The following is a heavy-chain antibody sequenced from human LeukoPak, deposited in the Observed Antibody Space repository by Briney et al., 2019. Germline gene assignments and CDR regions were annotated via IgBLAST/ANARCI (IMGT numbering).Heavy chain of an antibody. CDR1: GGSISSSSYN. Sequence: PAETLSLTCTVSGGSISSSSYNWGWLRQPPGKGLEWIGSIYYSGSTYYNPSFKSRVTISVDTSKNQFSLKLSSWTAADTAAYYCAEAGYSYDPRGYYYYGMDVWGQGTTVTVSS. J-gene: IGHJ6*02. D-gene: IGHD5-18*01. CDR3: AEAGYSYDPRGYYYYGMDV. V-gene: IGHV4-39*07. CDR2: IYYSGST.